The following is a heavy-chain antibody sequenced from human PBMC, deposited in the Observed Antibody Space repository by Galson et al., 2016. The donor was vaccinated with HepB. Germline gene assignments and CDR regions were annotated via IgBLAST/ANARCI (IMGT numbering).Heavy chain of an antibody. CDR2: IYSAGKT. Sequence: SLRLSCAASGFTVSYNYITWVRQPPGKGLEWVSLIYSAGKTYYADSVKGRFTISRDHSKNTVYLQMNSLRADDTAMYYCANIDAFNIWGQGTMVTVSS. V-gene: IGHV3-53*01. CDR3: ANIDAFNI. J-gene: IGHJ3*02. CDR1: GFTVSYNY.